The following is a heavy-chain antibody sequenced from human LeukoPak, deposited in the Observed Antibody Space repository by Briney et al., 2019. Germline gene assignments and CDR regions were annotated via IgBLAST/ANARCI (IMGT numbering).Heavy chain of an antibody. J-gene: IGHJ5*01. CDR1: GFTFSSYW. Sequence: PGGALRLSCAASGFTFSSYWMHWVRQAPGKGRGWVSRINSEGSTTNNAESVKGRFTISRDSAKNTLFLQMNSLRAEDTAVYYCARGGSSSWYGSWGQGTLVTVSS. V-gene: IGHV3-74*01. CDR2: INSEGSTT. CDR3: ARGGSSSWYGS. D-gene: IGHD6-13*01.